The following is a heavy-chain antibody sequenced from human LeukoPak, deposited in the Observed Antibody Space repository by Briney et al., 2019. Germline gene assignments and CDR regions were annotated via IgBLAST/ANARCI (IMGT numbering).Heavy chain of an antibody. J-gene: IGHJ4*02. D-gene: IGHD2-15*01. CDR2: IYHSGST. Sequence: SETLSLTCAVSGYSISSGYYWGWIRQPPGKGLEWIGSIYHSGSTYYNPSLKSRVTISVDTSKNQFFLKLSSVTAADTAVYYCARELRYCSGGSCYEFDYWGQGTLVTVSS. CDR1: GYSISSGYY. V-gene: IGHV4-38-2*02. CDR3: ARELRYCSGGSCYEFDY.